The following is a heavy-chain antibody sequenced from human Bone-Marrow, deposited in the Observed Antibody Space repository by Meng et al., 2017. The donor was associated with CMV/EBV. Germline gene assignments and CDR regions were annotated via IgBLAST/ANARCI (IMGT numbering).Heavy chain of an antibody. V-gene: IGHV1-18*01. CDR1: GYTFTSYG. CDR2: ISAYNGNT. D-gene: IGHD5-24*01. Sequence: ASVKVSCKASGYTFTSYGISWVRQAPGQGLEWMGWISAYNGNTNYAQKLQGRVTMTTDTSISTAYMELSRLRSDDTAVYYCLGRDGYIFDYWGQGTLVTVSS. J-gene: IGHJ4*02. CDR3: LGRDGYIFDY.